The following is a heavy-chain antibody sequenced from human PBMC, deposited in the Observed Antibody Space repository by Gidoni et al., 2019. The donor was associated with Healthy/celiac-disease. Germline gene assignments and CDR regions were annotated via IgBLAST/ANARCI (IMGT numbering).Heavy chain of an antibody. J-gene: IGHJ3*02. V-gene: IGHV4-39*01. CDR2: IFYSGLT. Sequence: QLQLQESGPGLVKPSETLSLTCTVSGGSVSSGSFFWGWIRQPPGKGLEWIATIFYSGLTYYNPSLKSRVTMAADTSKNQFSLKLSSVIAADTAVYYCARTPNSGSPDAFDIWGQGTVVTVSS. D-gene: IGHD1-26*01. CDR1: GGSVSSGSFF. CDR3: ARTPNSGSPDAFDI.